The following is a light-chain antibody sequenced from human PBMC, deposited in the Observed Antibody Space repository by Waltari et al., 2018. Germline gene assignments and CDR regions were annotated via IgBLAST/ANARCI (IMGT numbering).Light chain of an antibody. V-gene: IGLV3-1*01. Sequence: SYELTRPPSVSVSPGQTASITCSGDKLGYKYACWYQQKPGQSPGMVIYQDSKRPSGIPERFSGSNSGNTATLTISGTQAMEEADYYGQAWDSSTAVFGGGTKLTVL. J-gene: IGLJ2*01. CDR3: QAWDSSTAV. CDR2: QDS. CDR1: KLGYKY.